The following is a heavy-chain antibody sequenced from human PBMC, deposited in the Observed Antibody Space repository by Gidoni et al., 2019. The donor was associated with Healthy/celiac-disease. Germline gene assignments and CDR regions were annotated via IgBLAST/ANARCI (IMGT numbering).Heavy chain of an antibody. CDR2: ISGSGGST. D-gene: IGHD6-13*01. CDR3: AKSRYSSRDTGGAFDI. CDR1: GFTFSSYA. J-gene: IGHJ3*02. Sequence: EVQLLESGGGLVQPGGSLRLPCAASGFTFSSYAMSWVRQAPGKGLGWVSAISGSGGSTYYADSVKGRFTISRDNSKNTLYLQMNSLRAEDTAVYYCAKSRYSSRDTGGAFDIWGQGTMVTVSS. V-gene: IGHV3-23*01.